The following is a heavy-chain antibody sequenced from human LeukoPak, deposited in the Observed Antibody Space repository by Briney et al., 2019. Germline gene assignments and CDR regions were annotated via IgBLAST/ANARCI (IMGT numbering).Heavy chain of an antibody. CDR3: PRWYSSGYYYYYYYMDV. CDR1: GRSISSHY. D-gene: IGHD3-22*01. V-gene: IGHV4-59*11. CDR2: TYYSGST. Sequence: PSETLSLTCTVSGRSISSHYGSWVRHPPGEGLERSGYTYYSGSTNYNPSLKSRVSISVDTSKHQFSLKLSSVTAADTAVYYCPRWYSSGYYYYYYYMDVWGKGTTVTVSS. J-gene: IGHJ6*03.